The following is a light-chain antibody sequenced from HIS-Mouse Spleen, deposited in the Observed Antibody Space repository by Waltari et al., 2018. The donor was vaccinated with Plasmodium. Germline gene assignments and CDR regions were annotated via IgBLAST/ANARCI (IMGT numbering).Light chain of an antibody. CDR2: KHR. J-gene: IGLJ2*01. Sequence: SYELTQPPSVSVSPGQTARITCPGDALPTHYAYWYQQKPGQAPVLVIYKHRERPSGIPERFSGSSSGTTVTLTISGVQAEDEADYYCQSADSSGTYVVFGGGTKLTVL. CDR3: QSADSSGTYVV. CDR1: ALPTHY. V-gene: IGLV3-25*03.